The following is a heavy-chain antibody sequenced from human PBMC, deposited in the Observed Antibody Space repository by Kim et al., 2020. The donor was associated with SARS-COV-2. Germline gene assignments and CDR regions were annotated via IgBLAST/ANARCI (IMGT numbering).Heavy chain of an antibody. D-gene: IGHD2-15*01. CDR3: TTAQGW. CDR2: GGTT. Sequence: GGTTNYAATVKGRFTISRDGSKNTLYLQMNSLKTEDTAVYYCTTAQGWWGQGTLVTVSS. V-gene: IGHV3-15*06. J-gene: IGHJ4*02.